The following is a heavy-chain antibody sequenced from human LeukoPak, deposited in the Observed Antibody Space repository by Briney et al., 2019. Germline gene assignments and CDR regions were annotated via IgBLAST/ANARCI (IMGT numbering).Heavy chain of an antibody. D-gene: IGHD2-2*01. V-gene: IGHV3-66*01. CDR2: IYSGGST. Sequence: PGGFLRLSCAASGFNVSSNYMSWVRQAPGKGLEWVSVIYSGGSTYYADSVKGRFTISRDNSKNTLYLQMGSLRAEDMAVYYCARDKGPAAAYYFDYWGQGTLVTVSS. CDR3: ARDKGPAAAYYFDY. J-gene: IGHJ4*02. CDR1: GFNVSSNY.